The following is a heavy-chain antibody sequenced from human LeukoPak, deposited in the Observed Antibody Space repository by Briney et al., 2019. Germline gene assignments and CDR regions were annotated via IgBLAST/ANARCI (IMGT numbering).Heavy chain of an antibody. CDR3: ARRIVVVPAPTDYYGMDV. D-gene: IGHD2-2*01. J-gene: IGHJ6*02. CDR2: IYYSGST. CDR1: GGSISSGDYY. Sequence: PSQTLSLTCTVSGGSISSGDYYWSWIRQPPGKGLEWIGYIYYSGSTYYNPSLKSRVTISVDTSKNQFSLKLSSVTAADTAVYYCARRIVVVPAPTDYYGMDVWGQGTTVTVSS. V-gene: IGHV4-30-4*01.